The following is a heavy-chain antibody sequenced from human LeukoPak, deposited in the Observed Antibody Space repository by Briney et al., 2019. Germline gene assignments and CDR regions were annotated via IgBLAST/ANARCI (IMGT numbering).Heavy chain of an antibody. D-gene: IGHD4-17*01. J-gene: IGHJ4*02. CDR3: ARARDDYGDYPFDY. CDR1: GGSISSYY. Sequence: SETLSLTCTVSGGSISSYYWSWIRQPPGKGLEWIGYIYYSGSTNYNPSLKSRVTLSVDTSKNQFSLKLSSVTAADTAVYYCARARDDYGDYPFDYWGQGTLVTVSS. CDR2: IYYSGST. V-gene: IGHV4-59*01.